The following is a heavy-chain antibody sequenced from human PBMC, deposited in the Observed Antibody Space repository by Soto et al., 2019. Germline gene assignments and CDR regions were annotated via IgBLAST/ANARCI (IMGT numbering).Heavy chain of an antibody. J-gene: IGHJ4*02. Sequence: PSETLSLTCTVSGGSISSYYWRWIRQPAGKGLEWIGRIYSNGITNYNPSLKSRVTMSVDTSKNQFSLKLSSVTAADTAVYYCARESSGWMRFDYWGQGTQVTASP. V-gene: IGHV4-4*07. CDR1: GGSISSYY. CDR3: ARESSGWMRFDY. CDR2: IYSNGIT. D-gene: IGHD6-19*01.